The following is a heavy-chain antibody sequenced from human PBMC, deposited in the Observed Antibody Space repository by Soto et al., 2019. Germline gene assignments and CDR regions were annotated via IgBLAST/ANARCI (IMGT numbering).Heavy chain of an antibody. J-gene: IGHJ4*02. CDR2: IYYSGST. CDR3: ARGVSEYYYDSSGYYYYFDY. Sequence: KPSETLSLTCTVSGGSISSGDYYWSWIRQPPGKGLEWIGYIYYSGSTYYNPSLKSRVTISVDTSKNQFSLKLSSVTAADTAVYYCARGVSEYYYDSSGYYYYFDYWGQGTLVTVSS. D-gene: IGHD3-22*01. CDR1: GGSISSGDYY. V-gene: IGHV4-30-4*01.